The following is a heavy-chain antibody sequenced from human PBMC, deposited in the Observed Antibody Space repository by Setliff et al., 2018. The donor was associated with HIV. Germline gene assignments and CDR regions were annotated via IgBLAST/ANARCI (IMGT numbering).Heavy chain of an antibody. J-gene: IGHJ3*01. Sequence: QPGGSLRLSCVASGFTFRNSAVSWIRQAPGKGLQWVSAVSGSGATTYYAASVKGRFTISRDNLKSMVYLQMNSLRAEDTAIYYCAKDHAGGGYHDILPPSWGQGTMVTVSS. CDR1: GFTFRNSA. CDR2: VSGSGATT. CDR3: AKDHAGGGYHDILPPS. D-gene: IGHD3-9*01. V-gene: IGHV3-23*01.